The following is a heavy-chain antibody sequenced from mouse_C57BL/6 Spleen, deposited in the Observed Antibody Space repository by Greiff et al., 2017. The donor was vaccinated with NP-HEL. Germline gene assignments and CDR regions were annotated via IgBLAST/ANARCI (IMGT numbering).Heavy chain of an antibody. J-gene: IGHJ4*01. Sequence: EVQLQQSVAELVRPGASVKLSCTASGFNIKNTYMHWVKQRPEQGLEWIGRIDPANGNTKYAPKFQGKATITADTSSNTAYLQLSSLTSEDTAIYYGARREYDDYDDYYAMDYWGQGTSVTVSS. D-gene: IGHD2-4*01. V-gene: IGHV14-3*01. CDR1: GFNIKNTY. CDR3: ARREYDDYDDYYAMDY. CDR2: IDPANGNT.